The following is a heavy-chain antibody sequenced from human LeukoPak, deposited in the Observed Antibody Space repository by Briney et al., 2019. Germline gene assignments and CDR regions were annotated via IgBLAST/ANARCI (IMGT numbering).Heavy chain of an antibody. J-gene: IGHJ5*02. D-gene: IGHD2-15*01. V-gene: IGHV1-18*01. CDR3: VRDYFCSGGTCDDCFDP. CDR2: ISAYNGNT. CDR1: GYTFTSYG. Sequence: GASVKVSCKASGYTFTSYGISWVRQAPGQGLEWMGWISAYNGNTNYAQKLQGRVTMTTDTSTSTAYMEQRSLGADDTAVYYCVRDYFCSGGTCDDCFDPWGQGTLVTVSS.